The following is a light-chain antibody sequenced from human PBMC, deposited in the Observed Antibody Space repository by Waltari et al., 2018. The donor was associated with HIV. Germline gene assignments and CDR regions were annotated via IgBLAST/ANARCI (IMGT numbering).Light chain of an antibody. Sequence: SYVLTQPPAVSVAPGQTARITCEGNNIGSQSVHWYQQRPGQAPALVVHDDSDRPSGIPERFSGSNSGNTATLTISRVEAGDEADYYSQVWHSNSDHVVFGGGTKLTVL. CDR1: NIGSQS. CDR3: QVWHSNSDHVV. V-gene: IGLV3-21*02. J-gene: IGLJ2*01. CDR2: DDS.